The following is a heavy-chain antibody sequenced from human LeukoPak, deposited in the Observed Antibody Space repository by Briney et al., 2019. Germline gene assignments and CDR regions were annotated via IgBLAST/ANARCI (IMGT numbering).Heavy chain of an antibody. CDR1: GGSISSSSYY. CDR2: IYYSGST. V-gene: IGHV4-39*01. D-gene: IGHD6-19*01. Sequence: SETLSLTCTVSGGSISSSSYYWGWIRQPPGKGLEWIGSIYYSGSTYYNPSLESRVTISVDTSKNQFSLKLSSVTAADTALYYCARAWEQWLANWFDPWGQGTLVTVSS. CDR3: ARAWEQWLANWFDP. J-gene: IGHJ5*02.